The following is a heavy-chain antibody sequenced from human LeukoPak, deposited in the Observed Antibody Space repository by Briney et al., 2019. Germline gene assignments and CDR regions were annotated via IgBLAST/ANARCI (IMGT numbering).Heavy chain of an antibody. J-gene: IGHJ4*02. D-gene: IGHD6-13*01. CDR2: IYYTGST. CDR3: ARLRPSIGAAGTFDY. CDR1: GGSISSYY. V-gene: IGHV4-59*08. Sequence: SETLSLTCTVSGGSISSYYWSWIRQPPGKGLEWIGYIYYTGSTKYNASLKSRVTISVDTSKNQFSLKVSSVTAADTAVYHCARLRPSIGAAGTFDYWGQGTLVTVSS.